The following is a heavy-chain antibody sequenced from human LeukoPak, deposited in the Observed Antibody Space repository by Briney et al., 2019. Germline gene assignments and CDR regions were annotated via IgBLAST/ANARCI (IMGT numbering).Heavy chain of an antibody. D-gene: IGHD3-22*01. CDR3: ARGDSYYDSSGYYWGPFDI. Sequence: PSETLSLTCAVSGGSFSGDYWSWIRQPPGKGLEWIGEINHSGSTNYNPSLKSRVTISVDTSKNQFSLKLSSVTAADTAVYYCARGDSYYDSSGYYWGPFDIWGQGTMVTVSS. CDR1: GGSFSGDY. J-gene: IGHJ3*02. CDR2: INHSGST. V-gene: IGHV4-34*01.